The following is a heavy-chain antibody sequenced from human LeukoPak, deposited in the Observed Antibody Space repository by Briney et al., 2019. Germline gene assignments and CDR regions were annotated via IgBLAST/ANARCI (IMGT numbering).Heavy chain of an antibody. CDR2: ILTGNGNT. Sequence: ASVKVSCKASGYTFTSYAIQWVRQAPGQGLEWMGWILTGNGNTKYSQKFQDRVTITRDTSASTVYMELSSLRSEDTAAYYCARAACTWSCFDYWGQGILVTVSS. J-gene: IGHJ4*02. D-gene: IGHD2-2*01. CDR1: GYTFTSYA. V-gene: IGHV1-3*04. CDR3: ARAACTWSCFDY.